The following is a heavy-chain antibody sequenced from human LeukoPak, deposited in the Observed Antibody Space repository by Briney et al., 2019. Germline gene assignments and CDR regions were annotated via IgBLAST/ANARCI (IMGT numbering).Heavy chain of an antibody. CDR3: AKGPYYYDSSAYHYGAFDI. Sequence: GGSLRLSCAASGFTFSSYAMSWFRQAPGKGLEWVSTISGSGGSTYHADSVKGRFTISRDNSKNTLYLQMNSLRAEDTAVYYCAKGPYYYDSSAYHYGAFDIWGQGTMVTVSS. J-gene: IGHJ3*02. CDR2: ISGSGGST. V-gene: IGHV3-23*01. CDR1: GFTFSSYA. D-gene: IGHD3-22*01.